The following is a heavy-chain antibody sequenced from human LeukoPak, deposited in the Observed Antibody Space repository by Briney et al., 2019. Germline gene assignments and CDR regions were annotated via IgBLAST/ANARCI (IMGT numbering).Heavy chain of an antibody. J-gene: IGHJ4*02. CDR1: GYFFTSYW. V-gene: IGHV5-51*01. D-gene: IGHD6-6*01. Sequence: GAALQISCEGAGYFFTSYWIGGVRQLAGKGLEWIGIIYPADSDTRYSPSFPAQVTISAHKSITTAYLQWSSLKASDTAMYYCARGIAARPFDYWGQGTLVTVSS. CDR3: ARGIAARPFDY. CDR2: IYPADSDT.